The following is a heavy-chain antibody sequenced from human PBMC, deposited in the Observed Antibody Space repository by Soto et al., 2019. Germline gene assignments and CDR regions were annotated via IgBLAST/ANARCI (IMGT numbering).Heavy chain of an antibody. CDR3: ARGPSPARTLRFLEWLLYRDHYYYYGMDV. D-gene: IGHD3-3*01. CDR2: IIPIFGTA. V-gene: IGHV1-69*06. Sequence: AVKVSCKASGGTFSSYAISWVGQAPGQGLEWMGGIIPIFGTANYAQKFQGRVTITADKSTSTAYMVLSSLRSEDTAVYYCARGPSPARTLRFLEWLLYRDHYYYYGMDVWGQGTTVTISS. J-gene: IGHJ6*02. CDR1: GGTFSSYA.